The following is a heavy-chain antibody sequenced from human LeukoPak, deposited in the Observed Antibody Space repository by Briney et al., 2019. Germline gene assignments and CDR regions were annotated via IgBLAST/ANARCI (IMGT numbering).Heavy chain of an antibody. J-gene: IGHJ4*02. CDR3: ARASYPGMHAGY. CDR2: MNPNSGNT. V-gene: IGHV1-8*01. CDR1: GYTFSSHD. D-gene: IGHD2-8*01. Sequence: ASVKVSCKASGYTFSSHDINWVRQATGQGLEWMGWMNPNSGNTGYVQKFQGRVTMTRDTSISTAYMELSSLRSEDTAVYYCARASYPGMHAGYWGQGTLVTVSS.